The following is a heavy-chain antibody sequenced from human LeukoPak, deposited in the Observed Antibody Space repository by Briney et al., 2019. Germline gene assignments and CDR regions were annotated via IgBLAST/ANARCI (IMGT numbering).Heavy chain of an antibody. CDR3: VTVGRLHYVLED. J-gene: IGHJ4*02. Sequence: ASVKVSCKTSGHTFPKNGISWVRQAPGQGLEWMGWVVGHTGHTKYTQKFQGRVIMTTDTSKATSYMELRSLKYDDTAIYYCVTVGRLHYVLEDWGQGTLVTVSS. D-gene: IGHD1-20*01. V-gene: IGHV1-18*01. CDR2: VVGHTGHT. CDR1: GHTFPKNG.